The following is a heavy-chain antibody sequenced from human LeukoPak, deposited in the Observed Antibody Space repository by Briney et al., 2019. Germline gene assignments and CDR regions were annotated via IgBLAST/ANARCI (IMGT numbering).Heavy chain of an antibody. CDR2: ISGSGGTT. Sequence: GGSLRLSCEASGFTFSSYAMSWVRQAPEKGMEWVSSISGSGGTTNYADSVKGRFTISRDNSKNTLYLQMNSLRADDTAVYYCAKSATKYYFDYWGQGTLVTVSS. D-gene: IGHD1-1*01. CDR3: AKSATKYYFDY. J-gene: IGHJ4*02. CDR1: GFTFSSYA. V-gene: IGHV3-23*01.